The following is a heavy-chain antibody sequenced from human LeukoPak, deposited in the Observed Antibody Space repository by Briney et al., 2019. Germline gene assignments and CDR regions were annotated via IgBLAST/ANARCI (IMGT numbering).Heavy chain of an antibody. CDR1: GFTFSSYS. V-gene: IGHV3-21*01. Sequence: KPGGSLRLSCAASGFTFSSYSMNWVRQAPGKGLEWVSSISSSSSYIYYADSVKGRFTISRDNAKNSLYLQMNSLRAEDTAVYYCAREVLYYDYVCGSYRPDAFDIWGQGTMVTVSS. CDR3: AREVLYYDYVCGSYRPDAFDI. D-gene: IGHD3-16*02. CDR2: ISSSSSYI. J-gene: IGHJ3*02.